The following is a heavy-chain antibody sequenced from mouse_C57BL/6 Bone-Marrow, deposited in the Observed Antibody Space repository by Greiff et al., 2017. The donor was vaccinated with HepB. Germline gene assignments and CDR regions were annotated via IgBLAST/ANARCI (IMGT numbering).Heavy chain of an antibody. Sequence: EVQGVESGGDLVKPGGSLKLSCAASGFTFSSYGMSWVRQTPDKRLEWVATISSGGSYTYYPDSVKGRFTISRDNAKNTLYLQMGSLKSEDTAMYYCARPSRFAYWGQGTLVTVSA. J-gene: IGHJ3*01. CDR1: GFTFSSYG. CDR3: ARPSRFAY. CDR2: ISSGGSYT. D-gene: IGHD6-1*01. V-gene: IGHV5-6*01.